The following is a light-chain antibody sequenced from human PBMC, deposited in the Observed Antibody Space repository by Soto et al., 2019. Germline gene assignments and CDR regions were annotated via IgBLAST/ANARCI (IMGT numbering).Light chain of an antibody. V-gene: IGLV2-14*01. Sequence: CTGTSSDVGGYNYVSWYQQHPGKAPKLMIYEVSNRPSGVSNRFSGSKSGNTASLTISGLQAEDEADYYCSSYTSSSPYVFGTGTKLTVL. J-gene: IGLJ1*01. CDR2: EVS. CDR1: SSDVGGYNY. CDR3: SSYTSSSPYV.